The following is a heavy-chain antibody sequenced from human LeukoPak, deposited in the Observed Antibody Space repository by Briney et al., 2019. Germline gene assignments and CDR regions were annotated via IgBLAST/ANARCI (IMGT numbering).Heavy chain of an antibody. D-gene: IGHD3-16*01. J-gene: IGHJ4*02. CDR2: IYYSGST. CDR3: ARGLGPGGYFDY. CDR1: GGSISSYY. V-gene: IGHV4-59*01. Sequence: PSETLSLTCTVSGGSISSYYWSWIRQPPGKGLEWIGYIYYSGSTNYNPSLKSRVTISVDTSKNQFSLKLSSVTAADTAVYYCARGLGPGGYFDYWGQGTLVTVSS.